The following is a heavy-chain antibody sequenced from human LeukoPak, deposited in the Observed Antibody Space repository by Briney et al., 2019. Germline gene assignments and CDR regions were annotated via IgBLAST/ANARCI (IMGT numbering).Heavy chain of an antibody. CDR2: FSGYNGNT. D-gene: IGHD4-11*01. CDR1: GYTFTSYG. CDR3: ARGRLDWFDP. V-gene: IGHV1-18*01. Sequence: ASVKVSCKASGYTFTSYGISWVRQAPGQGLEWMGWFSGYNGNTNYAQKFQGRVTMTTDTSTSTANMELRSLTSDDTAVYYCARGRLDWFDPWGQGTLVTVSS. J-gene: IGHJ5*02.